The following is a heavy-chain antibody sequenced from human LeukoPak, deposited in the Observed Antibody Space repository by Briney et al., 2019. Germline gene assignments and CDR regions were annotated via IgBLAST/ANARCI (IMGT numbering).Heavy chain of an antibody. V-gene: IGHV3-73*01. D-gene: IGHD1-26*01. CDR1: GFTFSGSA. CDR2: IRSKANSYAT. Sequence: GGSLRLSCAASGFTFSGSAMHWVRQASGKGLEWVGRIRSKANSYATAYAASVKGRFTISRDDSKNTAYLQMNSLKTEDTAVYYCTSPENSGGYRFDPWGQGTLVTVSS. CDR3: TSPENSGGYRFDP. J-gene: IGHJ5*02.